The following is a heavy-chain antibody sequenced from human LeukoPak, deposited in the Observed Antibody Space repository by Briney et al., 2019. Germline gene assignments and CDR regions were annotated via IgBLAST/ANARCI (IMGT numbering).Heavy chain of an antibody. Sequence: ASVKVSCKASGYTFTGYYMHWVRQAPGQGFEWMGWINPNSGGTNYAQKFQGRVTMTRDTSISTAYMELSRLRSDDTAVYYCATHSYDSSATDAFDIWGQGTMVTVSS. CDR2: INPNSGGT. CDR3: ATHSYDSSATDAFDI. D-gene: IGHD3-22*01. J-gene: IGHJ3*02. V-gene: IGHV1-2*02. CDR1: GYTFTGYY.